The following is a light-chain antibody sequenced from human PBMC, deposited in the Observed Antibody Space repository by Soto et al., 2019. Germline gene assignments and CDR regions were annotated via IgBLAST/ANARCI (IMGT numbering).Light chain of an antibody. V-gene: IGKV3-20*01. Sequence: EIVLTQSPGTLSLSPGERATLSCRASQSVSSSYLAWYQQKPGQAPRLLIYGASSRATGIPDRFSGSGSGTDFTLTISRLEPEDSAVYYCQQYGSSPPLTFGGGTKGEIK. CDR2: GAS. J-gene: IGKJ4*01. CDR3: QQYGSSPPLT. CDR1: QSVSSSY.